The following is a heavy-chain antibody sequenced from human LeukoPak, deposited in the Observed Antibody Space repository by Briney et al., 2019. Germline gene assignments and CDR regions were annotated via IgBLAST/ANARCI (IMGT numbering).Heavy chain of an antibody. CDR2: INPNSGGT. CDR1: GYTFTSYG. D-gene: IGHD6-13*01. Sequence: ASVNVSCKASGYTFTSYGLSWVRQAPGQGREWMGRINPNSGGTKYAQKFQGRVTMTTDTSINTAYLELSRLRSDDTAVYYCARGYSSSWLDYWGQGTLVTVSS. J-gene: IGHJ4*02. V-gene: IGHV1-2*06. CDR3: ARGYSSSWLDY.